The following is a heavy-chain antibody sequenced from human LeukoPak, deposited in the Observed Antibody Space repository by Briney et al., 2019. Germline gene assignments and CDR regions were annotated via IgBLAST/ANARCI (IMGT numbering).Heavy chain of an antibody. CDR3: ARGEDHGSGTVHFDY. Sequence: SETLSLTCAVSGGSISSSNWWSWVRQPPGKRLEWIGEIFHGGSTNFNPSLKSRVTMSVDRSKNQFSLNLSSVTAADTAVYYCARGEDHGSGTVHFDYWGQGTLVTVSS. J-gene: IGHJ4*02. CDR1: GGSISSSNW. D-gene: IGHD3-10*01. V-gene: IGHV4-4*02. CDR2: IFHGGST.